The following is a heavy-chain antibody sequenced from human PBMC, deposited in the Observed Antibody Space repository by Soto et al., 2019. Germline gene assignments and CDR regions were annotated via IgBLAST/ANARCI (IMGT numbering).Heavy chain of an antibody. CDR2: ISTYNGNT. CDR1: GYTFTSHG. Sequence: QVQLVQSGAEVQKPGASVKVSCKASGYTFTSHGIGWVRQAPGQGLEWMGWISTYNGNTNYAQKLQGRVTMTTDTSTSTAYMEVRSLRSDDTAVYYCATLTYTSGLDYWGPGTLLTVAS. CDR3: ATLTYTSGLDY. J-gene: IGHJ4*02. D-gene: IGHD6-19*01. V-gene: IGHV1-18*01.